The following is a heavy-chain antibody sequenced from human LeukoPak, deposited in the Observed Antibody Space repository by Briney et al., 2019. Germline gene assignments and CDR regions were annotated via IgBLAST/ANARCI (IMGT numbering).Heavy chain of an antibody. CDR1: GFTFSDYY. CDR2: ISSSGSTI. CDR3: AKGYLRAAIFGVALDAFDI. V-gene: IGHV3-11*01. J-gene: IGHJ3*02. D-gene: IGHD3-3*01. Sequence: GGSLRLSCAASGFTFSDYYMSWIRQAPGKGLEWVSYISSSGSTICYADSVKGRFTISRDNAKNSLYLQMNSLRAEDMALYYCAKGYLRAAIFGVALDAFDIWGQGTMVTVSS.